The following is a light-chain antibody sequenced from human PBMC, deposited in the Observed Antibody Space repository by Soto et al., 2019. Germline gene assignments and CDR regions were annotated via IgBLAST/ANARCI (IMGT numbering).Light chain of an antibody. CDR2: EAN. J-gene: IGLJ2*01. CDR1: RSDVGSYHV. Sequence: QSALTQPASVSGSPGQSITISCTGTRSDVGSYHVVSWYQQQPGKAPKLLIYEANKRPSGISDRFSGSKSGNTASLTISGLQAEDEADYFFCSYAGLSTLLFGGGTKLTVL. V-gene: IGLV2-23*01. CDR3: CSYAGLSTLL.